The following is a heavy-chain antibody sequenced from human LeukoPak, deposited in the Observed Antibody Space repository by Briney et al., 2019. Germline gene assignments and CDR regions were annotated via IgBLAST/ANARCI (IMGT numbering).Heavy chain of an antibody. D-gene: IGHD6-19*01. J-gene: IGHJ5*02. Sequence: GGSLRLSCAASEFTFSSYWMSWVRQAPGKGLEWVANIKQDGSEKYYVDSVKGRFTISRDNAKNSLYLQMNSLRAKDTAVYYCARAWRYSSGWYDNWGQGTLVTVSS. CDR3: ARAWRYSSGWYDN. CDR2: IKQDGSEK. V-gene: IGHV3-7*05. CDR1: EFTFSSYW.